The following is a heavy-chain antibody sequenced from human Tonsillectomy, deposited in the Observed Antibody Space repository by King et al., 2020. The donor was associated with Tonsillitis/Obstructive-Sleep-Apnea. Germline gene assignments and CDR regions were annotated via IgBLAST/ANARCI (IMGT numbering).Heavy chain of an antibody. CDR2: ISSSSSYT. V-gene: IGHV3-11*06. Sequence: YYMSWIRQAPGKGLEWVSYISSSSSYTNYADSVKGRFTISRDNAKNSLYLQMNSLRAEDTAVYYCARHTVTTLREAFDIWGQGTMVTVSS. CDR3: ARHTVTTLREAFDI. CDR1: YY. D-gene: IGHD4-17*01. J-gene: IGHJ3*02.